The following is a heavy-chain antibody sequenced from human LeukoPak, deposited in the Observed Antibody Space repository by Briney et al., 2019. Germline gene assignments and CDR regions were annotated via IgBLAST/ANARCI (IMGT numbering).Heavy chain of an antibody. CDR2: IGSRSGT. Sequence: PGGSLRLSCAASGFIFSSYAMSWVRQAPGKGLEWVSNIGSRSGTYYADSVKGRSTISRDNTKNTLYLQMNSLRAEDTAIYYCAKLDKSVDYWGQGTLVTVSS. D-gene: IGHD3-9*01. V-gene: IGHV3-23*01. J-gene: IGHJ4*02. CDR1: GFIFSSYA. CDR3: AKLDKSVDY.